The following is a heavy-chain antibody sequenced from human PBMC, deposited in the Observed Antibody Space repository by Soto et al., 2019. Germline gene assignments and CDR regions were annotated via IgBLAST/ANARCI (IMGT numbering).Heavy chain of an antibody. J-gene: IGHJ6*03. CDR1: GFTFSNYA. CDR3: AKDLYGDYDYYYYYMDV. CDR2: ISGSGGST. D-gene: IGHD4-17*01. Sequence: GGSLRLSCAASGFTFSNYAMSWVRQAPGKGLEWVSGISGSGGSTYYADSVKGRFTISRDNSKNTLYLQMNSLRAEDTAVYYCAKDLYGDYDYYYYYMDVWGKGTTVTGS. V-gene: IGHV3-23*01.